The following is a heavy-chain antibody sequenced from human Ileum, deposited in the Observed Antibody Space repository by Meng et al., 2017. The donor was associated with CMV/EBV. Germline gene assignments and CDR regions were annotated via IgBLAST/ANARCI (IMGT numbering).Heavy chain of an antibody. Sequence: GESLKISCKGSGYSFTSHWIGLVRQMPGKGLEWRAIIYPGDSDTRYSPSFQGQVTISADKSINTTYLQWSSLQASDTAMYYCARGTSGFDSWGQGTLVTVSS. CDR2: IYPGDSDT. V-gene: IGHV5-51*01. J-gene: IGHJ4*02. CDR3: ARGTSGFDS. D-gene: IGHD1-1*01. CDR1: GYSFTSHW.